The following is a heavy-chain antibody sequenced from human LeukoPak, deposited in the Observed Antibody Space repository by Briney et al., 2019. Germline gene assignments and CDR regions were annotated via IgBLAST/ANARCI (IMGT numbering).Heavy chain of an antibody. J-gene: IGHJ4*02. D-gene: IGHD6-13*01. Sequence: GGSLRLSCAASGFTFSSYSMKWVRQAPGKGLEWVSSISSSSSYIYYADSVKGRFTISRDNAKNSLYLQMNSLRAEDTAVYYCARDFGAAGSFDYWGQGTLVTVSS. V-gene: IGHV3-21*01. CDR2: ISSSSSYI. CDR1: GFTFSSYS. CDR3: ARDFGAAGSFDY.